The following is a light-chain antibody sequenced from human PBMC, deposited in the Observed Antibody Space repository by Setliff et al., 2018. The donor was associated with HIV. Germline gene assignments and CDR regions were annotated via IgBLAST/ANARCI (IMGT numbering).Light chain of an antibody. J-gene: IGLJ1*01. V-gene: IGLV2-14*01. CDR2: DVS. Sequence: QSALTQPASVSGPPGQSITISCTGTSSDVGTYNAVYWYQQHPGKAPKLMIYDVSTRPSGVSNRFSGSKSGNTASLTISGLQTEDEADYYCSSYRSGNTLVFGTGTKVTVL. CDR1: SSDVGTYNA. CDR3: SSYRSGNTLV.